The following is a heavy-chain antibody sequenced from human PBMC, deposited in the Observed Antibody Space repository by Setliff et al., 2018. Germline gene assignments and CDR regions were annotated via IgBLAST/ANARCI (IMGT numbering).Heavy chain of an antibody. CDR1: GFAFTTYD. J-gene: IGHJ5*02. D-gene: IGHD3-22*01. V-gene: IGHV3-21*01. CDR3: TRGNFYYFDRTGRGPNWFDP. Sequence: GGSLRLSCAASGFAFTTYDMNWVRQAPGRGLEWVSSISHSNTYIYYADSVKGRFTISRDNATNSLYLQMTYLRAEDTAVYYCTRGNFYYFDRTGRGPNWFDPWGQGTLVT. CDR2: ISHSNTYI.